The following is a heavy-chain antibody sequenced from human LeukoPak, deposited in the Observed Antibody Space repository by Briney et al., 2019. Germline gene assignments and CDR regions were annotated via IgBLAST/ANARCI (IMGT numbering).Heavy chain of an antibody. J-gene: IGHJ3*02. V-gene: IGHV3-64D*06. CDR3: AKVRGSYSPTGAFDI. D-gene: IGHD1-26*01. CDR1: GFTFSNYA. Sequence: GGSLRLSCSASGFTFSNYAMHWVRQAPGKGLEYVSAISSDGGGAYYADSVKGRFTISRDNSKNTLYLQMSSLRAADTALYYCAKVRGSYSPTGAFDIWGQGTMVTVSS. CDR2: ISSDGGGA.